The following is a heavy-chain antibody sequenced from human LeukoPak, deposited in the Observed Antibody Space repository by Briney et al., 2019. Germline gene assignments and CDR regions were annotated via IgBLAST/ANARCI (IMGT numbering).Heavy chain of an antibody. Sequence: ASVKVSCEASGYSFTSYAINWVRQAPGQGLEWMGWISAYNGNTDYAQKLQGRVTMTTDTSTSTAYMELRSLTSDDTAVYYCARDPLRSTWSTYYNALDVWGQGTTVTVSS. V-gene: IGHV1-18*01. D-gene: IGHD6-13*01. CDR1: GYSFTSYA. CDR3: ARDPLRSTWSTYYNALDV. J-gene: IGHJ6*02. CDR2: ISAYNGNT.